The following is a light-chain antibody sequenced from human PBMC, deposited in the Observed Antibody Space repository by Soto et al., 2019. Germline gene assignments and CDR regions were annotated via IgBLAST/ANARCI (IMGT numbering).Light chain of an antibody. V-gene: IGKV3-20*01. Sequence: EIVLTQSPGTLSLSPGEGATLSCRASQSVTRNCLAWYRQKPGQAPRLLIAGASSRLTGISDRFSGSGSGTDFTLTISRLEPEDSAVYYCQQYGTSPYTFGQGTKLEIK. CDR1: QSVTRNC. CDR2: GAS. J-gene: IGKJ2*01. CDR3: QQYGTSPYT.